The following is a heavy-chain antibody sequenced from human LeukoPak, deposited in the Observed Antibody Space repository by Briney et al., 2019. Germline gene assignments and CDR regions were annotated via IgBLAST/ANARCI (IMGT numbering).Heavy chain of an antibody. J-gene: IGHJ3*02. Sequence: PGGSLRLSCAASGFTFSSYGMHWVRQARNNGLEWVAIISYDGSNKYFADSVKGRFTISRDNSKNTLYLQMNSLRAEDTAVYYCAKDSGIAVAGTLRAFDIWGQGTMVTVSS. CDR1: GFTFSSYG. V-gene: IGHV3-30*18. D-gene: IGHD6-19*01. CDR2: ISYDGSNK. CDR3: AKDSGIAVAGTLRAFDI.